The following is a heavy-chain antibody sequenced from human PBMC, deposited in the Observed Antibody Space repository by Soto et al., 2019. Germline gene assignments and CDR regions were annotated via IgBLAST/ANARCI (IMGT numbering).Heavy chain of an antibody. V-gene: IGHV4-39*01. D-gene: IGHD6-19*01. Sequence: SETLSLTCSVSGASISSSSYYWGWIRQPPGKGLEWIGTIHYSGSTYYNSSLKSRVTISVDLSKNQFFVRLSSVTATDTSVYYCARYSTGWYDYFDYWGHGTLVTVSS. J-gene: IGHJ4*01. CDR3: ARYSTGWYDYFDY. CDR2: IHYSGST. CDR1: GASISSSSYY.